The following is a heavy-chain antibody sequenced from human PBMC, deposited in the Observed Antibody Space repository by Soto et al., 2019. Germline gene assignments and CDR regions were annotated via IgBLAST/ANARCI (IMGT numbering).Heavy chain of an antibody. J-gene: IGHJ6*01. CDR1: GSSVSSESHY. V-gene: IGHV4-61*01. CDR3: ARDQEDGRSGSYYYGLEG. D-gene: IGHD3-3*01. CDR2: IYYTGST. Sequence: SETLSLTCTVSGSSVSSESHYWSWIRQTPGKGLERIGYIYYTGSTNYNPSLKGRVTMSVDTPRDQVSLRLRSVTRADTAVYYCARDQEDGRSGSYYYGLEGWGQGTKV.